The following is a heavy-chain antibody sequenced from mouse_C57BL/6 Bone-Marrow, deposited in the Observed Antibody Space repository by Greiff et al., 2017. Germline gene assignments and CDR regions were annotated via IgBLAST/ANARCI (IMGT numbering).Heavy chain of an antibody. CDR3: ARGSITTADPDY. CDR1: GYTFTSYW. CDR2: IDPSDSYT. D-gene: IGHD1-1*01. V-gene: IGHV1-69*01. Sequence: VQLQQPGAELVMPGASVKLSCKASGYTFTSYWMHWVKQRPGQGLEWIGEIDPSDSYTNYNQKFKGKSTLTVDKSSSTAYMQLSSLTSEDSAVYYCARGSITTADPDYWGQGTTLTVSS. J-gene: IGHJ2*01.